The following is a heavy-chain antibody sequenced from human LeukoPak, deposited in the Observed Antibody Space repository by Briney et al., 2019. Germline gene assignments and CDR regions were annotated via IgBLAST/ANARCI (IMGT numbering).Heavy chain of an antibody. Sequence: SETLSLTCAVYGGSFSGYYWSWIRQPPGKGLEWIGEINHSGSTNYNPSLKSRVTISVDTSKNQFSLKLSSVTAADTAVYYCARCYGDYVGLVPGWYFDLWGRGTLVTVSS. D-gene: IGHD4-17*01. CDR1: GGSFSGYY. J-gene: IGHJ2*01. CDR2: INHSGST. V-gene: IGHV4-34*01. CDR3: ARCYGDYVGLVPGWYFDL.